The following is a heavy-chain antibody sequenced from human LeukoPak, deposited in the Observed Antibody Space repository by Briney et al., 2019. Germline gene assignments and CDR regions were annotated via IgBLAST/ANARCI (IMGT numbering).Heavy chain of an antibody. Sequence: ASVKVSCKASGYTFTSYAMNWVRQAPGQGLEWMGWINTNTGNPTYAQGFTGRFVFSLDTSVSTAYLQISSLKAEDTAVYYCAREGTYYYDSSGYLPTIDYWGQGTLVTVSS. CDR3: AREGTYYYDSSGYLPTIDY. J-gene: IGHJ4*02. CDR1: GYTFTSYA. V-gene: IGHV7-4-1*02. CDR2: INTNTGNP. D-gene: IGHD3-22*01.